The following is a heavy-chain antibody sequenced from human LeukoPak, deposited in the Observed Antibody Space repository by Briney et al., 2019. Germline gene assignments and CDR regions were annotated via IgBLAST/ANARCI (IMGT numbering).Heavy chain of an antibody. D-gene: IGHD1-26*01. CDR2: INPNSGGT. CDR1: GYTFTGYY. Sequence: ASVKVSCKASGYTFTGYYMHWVRQAPGQGLEWMGWINPNSGGTNYAQKFQGRVTMTRETSISTAYMELSRLRSDDTAVYYCARVPSSGSYYRAIDYWGQGTLVTVSS. V-gene: IGHV1-2*02. J-gene: IGHJ4*02. CDR3: ARVPSSGSYYRAIDY.